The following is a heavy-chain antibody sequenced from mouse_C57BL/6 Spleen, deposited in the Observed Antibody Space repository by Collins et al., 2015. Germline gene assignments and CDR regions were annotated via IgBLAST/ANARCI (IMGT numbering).Heavy chain of an antibody. D-gene: IGHD2-3*01. CDR1: GYSITSDYA. CDR3: ASLDGYYDAY. Sequence: DVQLQESGPGLVKPSQSLSLTCTVTGYSITSDYAWNWIRQFPGNKLEWMGYISYSGSTSYNPSLKSRISITRDTSKNQFFLQLNSVTTEDTAMYYCASLDGYYDAYWGQGTLVTVSA. CDR2: ISYSGST. J-gene: IGHJ3*01. V-gene: IGHV3-2*02.